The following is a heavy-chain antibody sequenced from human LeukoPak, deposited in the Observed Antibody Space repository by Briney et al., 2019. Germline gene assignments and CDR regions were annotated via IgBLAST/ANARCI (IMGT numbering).Heavy chain of an antibody. CDR2: INHSGST. Sequence: SETLSLTCAVYGGSFSGYYWSWIRQPPGKGLEWIGEINHSGSTNYNPSLKSRVTISVDTSKNQFSLKLSSVTAADTAVYYCARVGIAAAGSLNYYYYYYMDVWGKGTTVTISS. CDR1: GGSFSGYY. J-gene: IGHJ6*03. V-gene: IGHV4-34*01. D-gene: IGHD6-13*01. CDR3: ARVGIAAAGSLNYYYYYYMDV.